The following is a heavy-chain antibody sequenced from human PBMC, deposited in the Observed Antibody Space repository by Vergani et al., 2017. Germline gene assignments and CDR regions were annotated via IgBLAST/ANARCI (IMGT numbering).Heavy chain of an antibody. V-gene: IGHV3-15*01. CDR3: ARVNSGTNYGMDV. D-gene: IGHD1-26*01. J-gene: IGHJ6*02. CDR2: IKSKTDGGTT. CDR1: GFTFSNAW. Sequence: EVQLVESGGGLVKPGGSLRLSCAASGFTFSNAWMSWVRQAPGKGLEWVGRIKSKTDGGTTDYAAPVKGRFTISRDDSKNSLYLQMNSLKTEDTAVYYCARVNSGTNYGMDVWGQGTTVTVSS.